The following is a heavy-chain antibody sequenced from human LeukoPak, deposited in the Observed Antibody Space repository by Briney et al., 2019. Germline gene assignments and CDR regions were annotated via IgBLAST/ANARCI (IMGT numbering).Heavy chain of an antibody. CDR2: ISSSSSYI. CDR3: ARGGLAVYDPPRD. D-gene: IGHD3-3*01. CDR1: GFTFSSYS. Sequence: TAGGSLRLSCAASGFTFSSYSMNWVRQAPGKGLEWVSSISSSSSYIYYADSVKGRFTISRDNAKNSLYLQMNSLRAEDTAVYYCARGGLAVYDPPRDWGQGTLVTVSS. J-gene: IGHJ4*02. V-gene: IGHV3-21*01.